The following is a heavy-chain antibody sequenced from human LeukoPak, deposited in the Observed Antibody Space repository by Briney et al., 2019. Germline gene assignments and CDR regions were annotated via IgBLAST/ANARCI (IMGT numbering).Heavy chain of an antibody. CDR2: IWYGGSNK. Sequence: GGSLRLSCAASGFTFSSYGMHWVRQAPGKGLEWVAVIWYGGSNKYYADSVKGRFTISRDNSKNTLYLQMNSLRAEDTAVYYCANGPDFDYWGQGTLVTVSS. V-gene: IGHV3-33*08. CDR1: GFTFSSYG. D-gene: IGHD3-10*01. J-gene: IGHJ4*02. CDR3: ANGPDFDY.